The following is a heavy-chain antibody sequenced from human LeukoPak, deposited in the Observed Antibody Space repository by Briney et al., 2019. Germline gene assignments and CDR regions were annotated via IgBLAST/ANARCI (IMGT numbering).Heavy chain of an antibody. CDR2: ISSNGGIT. CDR1: GFTFSSYG. J-gene: IGHJ4*02. Sequence: GGSLRLSCSASGFTFSSYGMHWVRQAPGKGLEYVSAISSNGGITYYADSVKGRFTIPRDNSKNTLYLQMSSLRAEDTAVYYCVKVSYSSSWLTLDYWGQGTLVTVSS. D-gene: IGHD6-13*01. CDR3: VKVSYSSSWLTLDY. V-gene: IGHV3-64D*09.